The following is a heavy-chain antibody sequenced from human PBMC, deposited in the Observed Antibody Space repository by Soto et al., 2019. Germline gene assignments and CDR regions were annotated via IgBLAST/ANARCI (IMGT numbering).Heavy chain of an antibody. J-gene: IGHJ4*02. CDR1: GGSISSYY. D-gene: IGHD5-12*01. Sequence: SETLSLTCTVSGGSISSYYWSWIRQPPGKGLEWIGYIYYSGSTNYNPSLKSRVTISVDTSKNQFSLKLSSVTAADTAVYYCARDKGGYVLDSWGQGTLVPVSS. CDR3: ARDKGGYVLDS. CDR2: IYYSGST. V-gene: IGHV4-59*01.